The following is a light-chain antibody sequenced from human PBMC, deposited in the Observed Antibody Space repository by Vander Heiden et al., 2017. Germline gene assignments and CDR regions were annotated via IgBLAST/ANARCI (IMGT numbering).Light chain of an antibody. Sequence: EIVLTQSPATLSLSPGERAPLSCRASQSISADVARYQQKPGQAPRLLIYDASNRATGIPARFSGSGSGTDFTLTISDLGPEDFAVYYCQQRNSGPRTFGQGTKVEI. V-gene: IGKV3-11*01. CDR1: QSISAD. CDR2: DAS. CDR3: QQRNSGPRT. J-gene: IGKJ2*01.